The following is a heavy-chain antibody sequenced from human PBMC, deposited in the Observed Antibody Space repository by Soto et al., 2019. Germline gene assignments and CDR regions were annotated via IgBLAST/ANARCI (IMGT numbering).Heavy chain of an antibody. Sequence: SETLSLTCTVSGGSISSYYWLWIRHEGGKGLEWIGNIYDSGSTKYNPSLKSRVTMSVDTTNNPFYLKLTYVTAADTAVYYCAKEDYFDSGGFPIWGQGTLVTVSS. CDR1: GGSISSYY. D-gene: IGHD3-22*01. V-gene: IGHV4-4*07. CDR2: IYDSGST. CDR3: AKEDYFDSGGFPI. J-gene: IGHJ4*02.